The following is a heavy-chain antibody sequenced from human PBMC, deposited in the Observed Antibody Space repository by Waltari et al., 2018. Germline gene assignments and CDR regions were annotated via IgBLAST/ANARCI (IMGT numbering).Heavy chain of an antibody. CDR1: GFTFDDYA. CDR3: VKAVYGSGTTEFDS. Sequence: EVQLVESGGALVQPGRSLRLSCAASGFTFDDYAIHWVRQAPGKGLEWVAVISWDSSIINYADSVKGRFTISRDNAKNSLYLQMNSLRAEDTALYYCVKAVYGSGTTEFDSWGQGTLVTVSS. CDR2: ISWDSSII. J-gene: IGHJ4*02. D-gene: IGHD3-10*01. V-gene: IGHV3-9*01.